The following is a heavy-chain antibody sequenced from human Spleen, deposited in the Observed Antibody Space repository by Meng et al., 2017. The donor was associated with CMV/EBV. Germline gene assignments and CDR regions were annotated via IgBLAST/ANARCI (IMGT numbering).Heavy chain of an antibody. J-gene: IGHJ5*02. V-gene: IGHV3-30-3*01. CDR3: ARGGYYDSSGQNWFDP. Sequence: VTFSTYAMHWVRQTPGKGLEWVAVISYDGSKKYYADSVKGRFTISRDNSKNTLHLQMNTLRAEDTALYYCARGGYYDSSGQNWFDPWGQGTLVTVSS. D-gene: IGHD3-22*01. CDR1: VTFSTYA. CDR2: ISYDGSKK.